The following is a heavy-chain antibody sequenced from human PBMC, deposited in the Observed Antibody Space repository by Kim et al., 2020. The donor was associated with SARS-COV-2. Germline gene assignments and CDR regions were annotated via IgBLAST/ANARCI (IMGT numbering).Heavy chain of an antibody. CDR2: IKQDGSEK. J-gene: IGHJ6*02. CDR1: GFTFSSYW. D-gene: IGHD3-3*01. Sequence: GGSLRLSCAASGFTFSSYWMSWVRQAPGKGLEWVANIKQDGSEKYYVDSVKGRFTISRDNAKNSLYLQMNSLRAEDTAVYYCARVRGYHKAGISDVWGQGTTVTVSS. V-gene: IGHV3-7*03. CDR3: ARVRGYHKAGISDV.